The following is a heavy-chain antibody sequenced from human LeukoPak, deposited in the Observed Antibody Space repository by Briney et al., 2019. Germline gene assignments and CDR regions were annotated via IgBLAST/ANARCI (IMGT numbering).Heavy chain of an antibody. CDR1: GFTFSSYG. D-gene: IGHD3-3*01. J-gene: IGHJ4*02. Sequence: GGSLRLFCAASGFTFSSYGMHWVRQAPGKGLEGVAFIRYDGSNKYYADSVKGRFTISRDNSKNTLYLQMNSLRAEDTAVYYCAKDLLPYYDFWSGYDYWGQGTLVTVSS. CDR2: IRYDGSNK. CDR3: AKDLLPYYDFWSGYDY. V-gene: IGHV3-30*02.